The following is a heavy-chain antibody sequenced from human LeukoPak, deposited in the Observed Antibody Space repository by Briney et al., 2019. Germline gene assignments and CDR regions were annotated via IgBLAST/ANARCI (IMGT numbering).Heavy chain of an antibody. CDR2: SIPIFGTA. D-gene: IGHD6-13*01. CDR3: ASIAAADPPLGYYYYMDA. CDR1: GGTFSSYA. J-gene: IGHJ6*03. Sequence: GASVKVSCKASGGTFSSYAISWVRQAPGQGLEWMGGSIPIFGTANYAQKFQGRVTITADDPTSTSYVELSSPRSEDTAVYYCASIAAADPPLGYYYYMDAWGKGTTVTISS. V-gene: IGHV1-69*13.